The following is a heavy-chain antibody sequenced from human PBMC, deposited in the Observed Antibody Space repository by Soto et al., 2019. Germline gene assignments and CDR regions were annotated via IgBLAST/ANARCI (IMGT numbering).Heavy chain of an antibody. CDR2: INSDVSST. CDR3: EIRASYYDSSGYFDY. Sequence: EVQLVESGGGLVQPGGSLRLSCAASGFTFSSYWMHWVRQAPGKGLVWVSRINSDVSSTSYADSVKGRFTISRDNAKNTLYLQMNSLRSEDTAVDYCEIRASYYDSSGYFDYWGQGTLVTVSS. CDR1: GFTFSSYW. V-gene: IGHV3-74*01. J-gene: IGHJ4*02. D-gene: IGHD3-22*01.